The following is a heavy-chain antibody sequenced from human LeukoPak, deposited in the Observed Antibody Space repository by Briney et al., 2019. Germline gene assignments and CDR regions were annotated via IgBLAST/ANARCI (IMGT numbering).Heavy chain of an antibody. CDR2: INPNSGGT. CDR1: GYTFTGYY. D-gene: IGHD3-22*01. J-gene: IGHJ4*02. V-gene: IGHV1-2*02. Sequence: GASVKVSCKASGYTFTGYYMHWVRQAPGQGLEWMGWINPNSGGTNYAQKFQGRVTMTRDTSISTAYMELSRLRSDVTAVYYCARAARDSSGYSIFDYWGQGTLVTVSS. CDR3: ARAARDSSGYSIFDY.